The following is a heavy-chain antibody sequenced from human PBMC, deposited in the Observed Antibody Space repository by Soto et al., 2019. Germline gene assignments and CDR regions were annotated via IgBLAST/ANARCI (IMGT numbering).Heavy chain of an antibody. Sequence: SETLSLTCTVSGGSITDYYWSWTRQPAGKALEWIGYGYHSVSIHYNPSLKTRVTVSVDTSENQFSLRLSSVTAADTAVYYWARAFAGFGAYWYFDLWGRGTLVTVSS. V-gene: IGHV4-59*01. CDR1: GGSITDYY. CDR3: ARAFAGFGAYWYFDL. CDR2: GYHSVSI. D-gene: IGHD3-16*01. J-gene: IGHJ2*01.